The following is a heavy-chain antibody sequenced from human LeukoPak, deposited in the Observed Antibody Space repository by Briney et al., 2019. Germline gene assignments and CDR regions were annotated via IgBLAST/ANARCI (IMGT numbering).Heavy chain of an antibody. Sequence: GGSLRLSCAASGFTFSSYAMSWVRQAPGKGLEWVSAISGSGGSTYYADSVKGRFTISRDNSKNTLYLQMNSLRAEDTAVYYCAKDRTGTTSPDAFDIWGQGTMVTVPS. CDR3: AKDRTGTTSPDAFDI. CDR1: GFTFSSYA. D-gene: IGHD1-7*01. J-gene: IGHJ3*02. CDR2: ISGSGGST. V-gene: IGHV3-23*01.